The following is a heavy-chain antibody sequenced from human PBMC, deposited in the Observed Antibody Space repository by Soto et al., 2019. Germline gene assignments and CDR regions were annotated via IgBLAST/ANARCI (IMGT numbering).Heavy chain of an antibody. Sequence: PGGSLRLSCAASGFTFSSYGMHWVRQAPGKGLEWVAVISYDGSNKYYADSVKGRFTISRDNSKNTLHLQMNSLRAEDTAVYYCAKVITGTFYYFDYWGQGTLVTVSS. D-gene: IGHD1-7*01. CDR1: GFTFSSYG. CDR2: ISYDGSNK. V-gene: IGHV3-30*18. CDR3: AKVITGTFYYFDY. J-gene: IGHJ4*02.